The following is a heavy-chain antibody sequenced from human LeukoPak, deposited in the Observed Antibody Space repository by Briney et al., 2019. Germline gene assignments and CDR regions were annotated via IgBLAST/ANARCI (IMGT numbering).Heavy chain of an antibody. Sequence: ASVKVSCKASGHTFIGYYMHWMRQAPGQGLEWMGWTNPNSGDTNYAQKFQGRVTMTRDTSISTAYMELSRLRSDDTAVYYCASAGGYGAYFDYWGQGTLVTVSS. D-gene: IGHD4-17*01. CDR1: GHTFIGYY. CDR2: TNPNSGDT. V-gene: IGHV1-2*02. CDR3: ASAGGYGAYFDY. J-gene: IGHJ4*02.